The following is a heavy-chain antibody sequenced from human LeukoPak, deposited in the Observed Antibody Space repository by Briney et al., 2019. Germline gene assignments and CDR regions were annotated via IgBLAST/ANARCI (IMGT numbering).Heavy chain of an antibody. CDR3: ASGDAFDI. CDR1: GFTFRSW. J-gene: IGHJ3*02. CDR2: IKEDGSEK. V-gene: IGHV3-7*01. Sequence: PGESLRLSCAASGFTFRSWMSWVRQAPAEGLEWGANIKEDGSEKYYVDSVKGRFTISRDNAKNSLYLQINSLRAEDTAVYYCASGDAFDIWGQGTLVTVSS.